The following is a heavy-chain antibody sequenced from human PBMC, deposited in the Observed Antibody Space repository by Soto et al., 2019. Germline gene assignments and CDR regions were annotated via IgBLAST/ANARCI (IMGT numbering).Heavy chain of an antibody. Sequence: PGAALKISCKGSGYSFTSYWISWVRQLPGKGLAWMGRIAPSDSYTNYSPSFQGHVTISADKSISTAYLQWSSLKASDTAMYYCARIDGGSKSNYYYYYGMDVWGQGTTVTVSS. CDR3: ARIDGGSKSNYYYYYGMDV. J-gene: IGHJ6*02. CDR2: IAPSDSYT. D-gene: IGHD2-15*01. CDR1: GYSFTSYW. V-gene: IGHV5-10-1*01.